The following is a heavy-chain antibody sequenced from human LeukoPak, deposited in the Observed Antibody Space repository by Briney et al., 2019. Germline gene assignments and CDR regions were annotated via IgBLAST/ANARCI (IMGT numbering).Heavy chain of an antibody. CDR2: ISNSGRNT. CDR1: WFTFRSYA. D-gene: IGHD6-6*01. J-gene: IGHJ4*02. V-gene: IGHV3-23*01. CDR3: SSWVDGARPSLDC. Sequence: GGSLRLYCSASWFTFRSYAMALVRQAPGTGLGWVSAISNSGRNTYYADSVKGRFTISRDNSKNTLYLEMNSLRAEDTAVYYCSSWVDGARPSLDCWGQGPLVTVSS.